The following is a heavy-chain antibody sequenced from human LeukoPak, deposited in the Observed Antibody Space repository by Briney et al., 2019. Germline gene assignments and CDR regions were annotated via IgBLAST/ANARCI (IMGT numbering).Heavy chain of an antibody. Sequence: KPSETLSLTCSVSGDSISSSSYYWGWVRQPPGKGLEWIGDIYYSGRTYYDSSLKSRLTIGMDTSKNEFSLTLRSVTATDTAVYYCARRRYYDSTGFLDWGQGTLVSVSP. CDR2: IYYSGRT. CDR3: ARRRYYDSTGFLD. CDR1: GDSISSSSYY. V-gene: IGHV4-39*01. J-gene: IGHJ1*01. D-gene: IGHD3-22*01.